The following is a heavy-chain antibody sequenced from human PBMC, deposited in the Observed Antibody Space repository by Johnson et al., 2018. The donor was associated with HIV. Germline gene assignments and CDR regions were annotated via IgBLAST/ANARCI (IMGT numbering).Heavy chain of an antibody. CDR3: ARDVGNYYDIRGGFDL. Sequence: VQLVESGGGLVQPGGSLRLSCAASGFTFSTYSMNWVRQAPGKGLEWVSYISYSSNTIYYADSVKGRLTISRDNAKNSLYLQLNSLRAEDTAVYYCARDVGNYYDIRGGFDLWGRGTMVTVST. D-gene: IGHD3-22*01. CDR1: GFTFSTYS. J-gene: IGHJ3*01. V-gene: IGHV3-48*01. CDR2: ISYSSNTI.